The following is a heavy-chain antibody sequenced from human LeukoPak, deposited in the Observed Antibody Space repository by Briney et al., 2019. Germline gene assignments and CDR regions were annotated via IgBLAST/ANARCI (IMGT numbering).Heavy chain of an antibody. CDR2: IYHSGST. Sequence: PQTLSLTCTVSGGPITSGGYCWSWIRQPPGKGLEWVGYIYHSGSTYYNPSLKNRVTISVDRSKNQFSLKLSSVTAADTAVYYCARDLYDSSGYAFDIWGQGTMVTVSS. CDR3: ARDLYDSSGYAFDI. CDR1: GGPITSGGYC. J-gene: IGHJ3*02. V-gene: IGHV4-30-2*01. D-gene: IGHD3-22*01.